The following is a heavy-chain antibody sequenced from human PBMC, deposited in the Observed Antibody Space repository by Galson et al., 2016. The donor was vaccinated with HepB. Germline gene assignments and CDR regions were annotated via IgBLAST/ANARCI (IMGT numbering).Heavy chain of an antibody. J-gene: IGHJ4*02. D-gene: IGHD1-26*01. CDR1: GFSLRSSGMC. V-gene: IGHV2-70*17. CDR2: IDWEDEK. Sequence: PALVKPTQTLTVTCSFSGFSLRSSGMCVSWNRQPPGKAPERLARIDWEDEKFYDSSLNTRLSVSKDTSKNQVVLNMTNMAPVDTATYYCARLYGLGANPYYFDFWDQGILVTVSA. CDR3: ARLYGLGANPYYFDF.